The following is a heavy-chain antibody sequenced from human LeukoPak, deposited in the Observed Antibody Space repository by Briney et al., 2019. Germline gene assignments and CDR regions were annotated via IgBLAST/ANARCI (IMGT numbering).Heavy chain of an antibody. D-gene: IGHD3-10*01. CDR2: IKQDGSEK. Sequence: GGSLRLSCAASGFTFSSCWMSWVRQAPGKGLEWVANIKQDGSEKYYVDSVEGRFTISRDNAKNSLYLQMNSLRAEDTAVYYCARDQGSGINYYYYYMDVWGKGTTVTVSS. V-gene: IGHV3-7*01. CDR3: ARDQGSGINYYYYYMDV. CDR1: GFTFSSCW. J-gene: IGHJ6*03.